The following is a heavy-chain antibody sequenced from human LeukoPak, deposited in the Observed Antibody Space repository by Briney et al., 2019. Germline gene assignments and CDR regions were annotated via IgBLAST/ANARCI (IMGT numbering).Heavy chain of an antibody. J-gene: IGHJ4*02. CDR2: IYSGGST. CDR3: ARIYAE. V-gene: IGHV3-66*01. D-gene: IGHD2-8*01. Sequence: GGSLRLSCAASGFTVSNNYINWVRQAPGKGLEWVLVIYSGGSTYYADSVKGRFTISRDNSKNTLYLQMNSLRAEDTAVYYCARIYAEWGQGTLVIVSS. CDR1: GFTVSNNY.